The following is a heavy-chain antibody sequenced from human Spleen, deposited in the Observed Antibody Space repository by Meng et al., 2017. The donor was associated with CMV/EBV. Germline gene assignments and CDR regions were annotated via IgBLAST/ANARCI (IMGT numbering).Heavy chain of an antibody. J-gene: IGHJ4*02. V-gene: IGHV3-74*02. CDR3: AKGDY. CDR1: GFTFNSHW. Sequence: EVQLLESGGGLVQPGESLRLSCAASGFTFNSHWMHWVRQAPGKGLVWVSRTNRDGSSTSYADSVKGRFTISRDNAKSTLYLQMNSLRAEDTAVYYCAKGDYWGQGTLVTVSS. CDR2: TNRDGSST.